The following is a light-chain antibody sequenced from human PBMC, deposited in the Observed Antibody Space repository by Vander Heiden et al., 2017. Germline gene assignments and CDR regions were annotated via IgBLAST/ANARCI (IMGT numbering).Light chain of an antibody. J-gene: IGLJ3*02. CDR2: DVS. Sequence: QSALTQPRSVSGSPGQSVTISCTGTSSDVGGYNYVSWYQQHTGKAPKLRIDDVSKRPSGVPDRFSGSKSGNTASLTISGLQAEDEADYYCCSYAGSYSWVFGGGTKLTGL. CDR1: SSDVGGYNY. V-gene: IGLV2-11*01. CDR3: CSYAGSYSWV.